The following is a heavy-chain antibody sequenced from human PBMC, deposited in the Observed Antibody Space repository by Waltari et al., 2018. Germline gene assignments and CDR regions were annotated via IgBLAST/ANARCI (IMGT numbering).Heavy chain of an antibody. CDR1: GFTFSSYW. CDR3: ARGSGYYDDIDY. J-gene: IGHJ4*02. D-gene: IGHD3-3*01. CDR2: INSDGSST. V-gene: IGHV3-74*01. Sequence: EVQLVESGGGLVQTGGSLSLSCAASGFTFSSYWMHWVRQAPGKGLVWVSRINSDGSSTSYADSVKGRFTISRDNAKNTLYLQMNSLRAEDTAVYYCARGSGYYDDIDYWGQGTLVTVSS.